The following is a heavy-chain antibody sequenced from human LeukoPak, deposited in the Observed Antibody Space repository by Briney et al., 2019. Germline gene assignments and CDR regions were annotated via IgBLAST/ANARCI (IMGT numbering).Heavy chain of an antibody. CDR3: AKDGPPPYYYDSSGYMDV. D-gene: IGHD3-22*01. CDR2: IWYDGSNK. V-gene: IGHV3-33*06. J-gene: IGHJ6*03. CDR1: GFTFSSYG. Sequence: GGSLRLSCAASGFTFSSYGMHWVRQAPGKRLEWVAVIWYDGSNKYYADSVKGRFTISRDNSKNTLYLQMNSLRAEDTAVYYCAKDGPPPYYYDSSGYMDVWGKGTTVTVPS.